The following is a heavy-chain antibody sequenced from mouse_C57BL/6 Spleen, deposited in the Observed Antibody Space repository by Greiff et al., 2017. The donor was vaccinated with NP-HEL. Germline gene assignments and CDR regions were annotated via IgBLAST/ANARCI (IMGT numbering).Heavy chain of an antibody. V-gene: IGHV1-50*01. CDR3: ARDYYDYDYFDY. J-gene: IGHJ2*01. D-gene: IGHD2-4*01. Sequence: QVQLQQPGAELVKPGASVKLSCKASGYTFTSYWMQWVKQRPGQGLEWIGEIDPSDSYTNYNQKFKGKATLTVDTSSSTAYMQLSSLTSEDSAVYYCARDYYDYDYFDYWGQGTTLTVSS. CDR1: GYTFTSYW. CDR2: IDPSDSYT.